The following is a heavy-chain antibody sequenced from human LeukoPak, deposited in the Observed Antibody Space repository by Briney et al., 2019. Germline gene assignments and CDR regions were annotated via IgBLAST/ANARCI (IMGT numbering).Heavy chain of an antibody. V-gene: IGHV3-64*01. CDR2: ISSNGGST. J-gene: IGHJ4*02. CDR1: GFTFSSYA. Sequence: PGGSLRLSCAASGFTFSSYAMHWVRQAPGKGLEYVSAISSNGGSTYYANSVKGRSTISRDNSKNTLYLQMGSLRAEDMAVYYCARDRDLGYWGQGTLVTVSS. CDR3: ARDRDLGY.